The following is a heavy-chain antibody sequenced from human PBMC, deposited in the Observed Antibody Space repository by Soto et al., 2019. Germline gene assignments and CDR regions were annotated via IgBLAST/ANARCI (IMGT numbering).Heavy chain of an antibody. CDR2: IWYDGSNK. J-gene: IGHJ4*02. V-gene: IGHV3-33*01. CDR3: ARGVGISSTFDY. CDR1: GFTFSSYG. Sequence: VGSLRLSCAASGFTFSSYGMHWVRQAPGKGLEWVAVIWYDGSNKYYADSVKGRFTISRDNSKNTLYLQMNSLRAEDTAVYYCARGVGISSTFDYWGQGTLVTVSS. D-gene: IGHD2-15*01.